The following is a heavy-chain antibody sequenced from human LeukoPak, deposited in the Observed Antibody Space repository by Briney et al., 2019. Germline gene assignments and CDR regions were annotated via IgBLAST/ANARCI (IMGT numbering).Heavy chain of an antibody. Sequence: PGGSLRLSCAASGFTFSSYRMNWVRQAPGKGLEWVSSISSSSSYIYYADSVKGRFTISRDNAKNSLYLQMNSLRAEDTAVYYCASYGSGSYYNDLDYWGQGTLVTVSS. CDR2: ISSSSSYI. D-gene: IGHD3-10*01. CDR3: ASYGSGSYYNDLDY. V-gene: IGHV3-21*01. CDR1: GFTFSSYR. J-gene: IGHJ4*02.